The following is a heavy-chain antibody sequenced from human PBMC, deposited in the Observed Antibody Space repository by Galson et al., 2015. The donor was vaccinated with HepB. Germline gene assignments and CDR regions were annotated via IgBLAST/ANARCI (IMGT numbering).Heavy chain of an antibody. V-gene: IGHV1-18*01. CDR3: ARARGITIFGVVISHNWFDP. J-gene: IGHJ5*02. D-gene: IGHD3-3*01. Sequence: SVKVSCKASGYTFTSYGISWVRQAPGQGLEWMGWISAYNGNTNYAQKLQGRVTMTTDTSTSTAYMELRSLRSDDTAVYYCARARGITIFGVVISHNWFDPWGQGTLVTVSS. CDR1: GYTFTSYG. CDR2: ISAYNGNT.